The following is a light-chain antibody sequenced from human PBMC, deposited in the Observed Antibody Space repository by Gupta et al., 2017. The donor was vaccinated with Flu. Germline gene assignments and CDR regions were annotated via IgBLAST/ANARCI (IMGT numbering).Light chain of an antibody. CDR2: GAS. Sequence: EIGMTQSPATLSVSPGERATLSCRASQSVNSNLAWYQQKLGQAPRLLIYGASTRATDIPARFSGSGSGTEFTLTISILQSEDFAVYYCQQDNNWPRTFGQGTRLDIK. V-gene: IGKV3-15*01. CDR1: QSVNSN. CDR3: QQDNNWPRT. J-gene: IGKJ5*01.